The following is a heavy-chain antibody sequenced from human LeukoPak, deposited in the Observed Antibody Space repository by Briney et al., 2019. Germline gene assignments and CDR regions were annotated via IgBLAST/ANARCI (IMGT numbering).Heavy chain of an antibody. J-gene: IGHJ3*02. V-gene: IGHV3-7*04. CDR2: IKQGGSKK. D-gene: IGHD3-22*01. Sequence: PGGSLRLSCAASGFTFSSYWMSWVRQAPGKGLEWVANIKQGGSKKYYVDSVKGRFTISRDNAKNSLYQQMNSLRAEDTAVYYCARDSSGYYYPDAFDIWGQGTMVTVSS. CDR1: GFTFSSYW. CDR3: ARDSSGYYYPDAFDI.